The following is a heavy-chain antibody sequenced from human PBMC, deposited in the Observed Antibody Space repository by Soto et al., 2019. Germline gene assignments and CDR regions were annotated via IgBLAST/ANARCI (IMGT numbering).Heavy chain of an antibody. Sequence: SETLSLTCTVSGGSISSGGYYWSWIRQHPGKGLEWIGYIYYSGSTYYNPSLKSRVTISVDTSKNQFSLKLSSVTAADTAVYYCARERRDILTGHRSRGAFDIWGQGTMVTVSS. D-gene: IGHD3-9*01. CDR2: IYYSGST. J-gene: IGHJ3*02. V-gene: IGHV4-31*03. CDR3: ARERRDILTGHRSRGAFDI. CDR1: GGSISSGGYY.